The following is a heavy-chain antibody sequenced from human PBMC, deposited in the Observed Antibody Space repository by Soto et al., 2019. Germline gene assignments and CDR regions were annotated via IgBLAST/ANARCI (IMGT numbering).Heavy chain of an antibody. J-gene: IGHJ4*03. V-gene: IGHV3-23*01. CDR2: VSGDGYAS. Sequence: EVQLLESGGGLVQPGGSLRLSCAGSGFTFSSNAMSWVRQAPGKGLEWVSSVSGDGYASDYADSVKGRFTVSRHNSKNTLYLQMNSLRAEDTAVYYCAKRHYYGSGSFALATWGQGTLVIGSS. CDR1: GFTFSSNA. D-gene: IGHD3-10*01. CDR3: AKRHYYGSGSFALAT.